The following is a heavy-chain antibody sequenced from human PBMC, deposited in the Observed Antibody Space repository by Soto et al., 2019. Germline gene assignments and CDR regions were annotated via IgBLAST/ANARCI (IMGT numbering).Heavy chain of an antibody. Sequence: GGSLRLSCAASGFTFSSYSMNWVRQAPGKGLEWVSYISSSSSTIYYADSVKGRFTISRDNAKNSLYLQMNSLRAEDTAVYYCAKRAGFGEFDYWGQGTLVTVSS. CDR1: GFTFSSYS. CDR2: ISSSSSTI. J-gene: IGHJ4*02. CDR3: AKRAGFGEFDY. D-gene: IGHD3-10*01. V-gene: IGHV3-48*01.